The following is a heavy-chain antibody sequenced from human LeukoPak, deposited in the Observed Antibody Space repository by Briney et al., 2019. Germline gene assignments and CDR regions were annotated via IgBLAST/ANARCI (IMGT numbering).Heavy chain of an antibody. D-gene: IGHD3-3*01. V-gene: IGHV3-21*01. J-gene: IGHJ4*02. CDR3: AREPFWSGYYSNLHFDY. CDR1: EFTFSSYN. CDR2: ISSTSKYI. Sequence: GGSLRLSCAASEFTFSSYNMNWVRQAPGKGLEWVSSISSTSKYIYYADSEKGRFTISRDNAKNSLYLQMISLRAEDTAVYYCAREPFWSGYYSNLHFDYWGQGTLVTVSS.